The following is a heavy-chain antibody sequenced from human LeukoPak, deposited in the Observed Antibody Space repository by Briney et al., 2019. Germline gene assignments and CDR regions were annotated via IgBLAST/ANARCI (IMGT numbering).Heavy chain of an antibody. V-gene: IGHV3-48*02. J-gene: IGHJ4*02. Sequence: GSLRLSCAASGFTFNKYDMSWVRQVPGKGLEWVSYNSSSSSIKYYADSVKGRFTISRDNAKNSLYLQMNSLRDEDTAVYYCARVEGGYSGYNLGFGIDYWGQGTLVTVSS. D-gene: IGHD5-12*01. CDR2: NSSSSSIK. CDR3: ARVEGGYSGYNLGFGIDY. CDR1: GFTFNKYD.